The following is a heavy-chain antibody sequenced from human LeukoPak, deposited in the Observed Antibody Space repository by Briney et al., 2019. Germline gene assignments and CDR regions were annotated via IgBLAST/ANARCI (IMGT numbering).Heavy chain of an antibody. D-gene: IGHD5-18*01. Sequence: GGSLRLSCAASGFTFSSYGMHWVRQAPGKGLEWVAVISYDGSNKYYADSVKGRFTISRDNSKNTLYLQMNSLRAEDTAVYYCAPGHSYGYQGPDYWGQGTLVTVSS. CDR2: ISYDGSNK. CDR1: GFTFSSYG. V-gene: IGHV3-30*03. J-gene: IGHJ4*02. CDR3: APGHSYGYQGPDY.